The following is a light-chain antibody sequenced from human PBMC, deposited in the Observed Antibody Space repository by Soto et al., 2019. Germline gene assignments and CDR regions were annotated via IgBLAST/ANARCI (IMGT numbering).Light chain of an antibody. V-gene: IGLV6-57*01. CDR2: EDN. J-gene: IGLJ3*02. Sequence: NFMLTQPHSVSESPGKTVTISCTRSSGNIASNYVQWYQQRPGSSPTTVIYEDNQRPSGVPDRFSGSIDSSSNSASLTISGLKTEDEADYYCQSYDSSNPWVFGGGTKVTVL. CDR3: QSYDSSNPWV. CDR1: SGNIASNY.